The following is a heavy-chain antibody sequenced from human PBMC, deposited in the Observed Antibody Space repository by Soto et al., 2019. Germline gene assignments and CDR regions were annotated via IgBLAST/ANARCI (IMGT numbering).Heavy chain of an antibody. Sequence: QVQLVQSGAEVKKPGASVKVSCKASGYTFTSSGISRVRQAPGQGLEWMGWFSAYNGNTNYAQKLQGRVTMTTDTSTSTAYMELRSLRSDDKAVYYCARDDCSSTSCYYHNWFDPWGQGTLVTVSS. J-gene: IGHJ5*02. CDR3: ARDDCSSTSCYYHNWFDP. CDR2: FSAYNGNT. D-gene: IGHD2-2*01. CDR1: GYTFTSSG. V-gene: IGHV1-18*01.